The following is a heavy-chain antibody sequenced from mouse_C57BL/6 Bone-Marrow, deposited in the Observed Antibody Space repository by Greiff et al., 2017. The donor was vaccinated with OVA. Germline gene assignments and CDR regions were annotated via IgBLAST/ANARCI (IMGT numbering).Heavy chain of an antibody. CDR3: ARKNYGSHYAMDY. V-gene: IGHV1-42*01. CDR1: GYSFTGYY. J-gene: IGHJ4*01. Sequence: VQLQQSGPELVKPGASVKISCKASGYSFTGYYMNWVKQSPEKSLEWIGEINPSTGGTTYNQKFKAKATLTVDKSSSTAYMQLKSLTSEDSAVYYCARKNYGSHYAMDYWGQGTSVTVSS. CDR2: INPSTGGT. D-gene: IGHD1-1*01.